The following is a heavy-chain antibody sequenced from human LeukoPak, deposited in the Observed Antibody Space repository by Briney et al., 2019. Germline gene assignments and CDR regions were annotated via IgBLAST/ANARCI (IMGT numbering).Heavy chain of an antibody. D-gene: IGHD3-10*01. Sequence: PGRSLRLSCAASGFTFSSYATHWVRQAPGKGLEWVALISYDGSNKYYTDSVKGRFTVSRDISKHTLYLQMNSLRPEDTAFYYCARDGRGRGVLDFWGQGTLVSVSS. CDR3: ARDGRGRGVLDF. V-gene: IGHV3-30-3*01. CDR2: ISYDGSNK. CDR1: GFTFSSYA. J-gene: IGHJ4*02.